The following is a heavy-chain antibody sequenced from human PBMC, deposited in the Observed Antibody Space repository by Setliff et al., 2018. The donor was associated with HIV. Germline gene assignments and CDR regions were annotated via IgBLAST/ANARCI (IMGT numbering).Heavy chain of an antibody. V-gene: IGHV3-7*03. J-gene: IGHJ4*02. Sequence: LRLSCAASSFTFSNHWMAWVRQAPGKGLEWVAHIKQDGSEKYYVDSVKGRFTISRDNAKNSVYLQMNSLRAEDTAVYYCARWRWLQSEFDYWGQGTLVTVSS. D-gene: IGHD5-12*01. CDR3: ARWRWLQSEFDY. CDR2: IKQDGSEK. CDR1: SFTFSNHW.